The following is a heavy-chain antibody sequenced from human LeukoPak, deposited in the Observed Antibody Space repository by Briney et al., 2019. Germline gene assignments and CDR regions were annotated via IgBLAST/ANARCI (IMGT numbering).Heavy chain of an antibody. CDR3: ARDSSSWPELGFDP. J-gene: IGHJ5*02. Sequence: SQTLSLTCAISGDSVSSNSAAWNWIRQSPSRGLEWLGSTYYRSKWYNDYAVSVKSRITNNPDTSKNQFSLQLNSVTPEDTAVYYCARDSSSWPELGFDPWGQGTLVTVSS. CDR1: GDSVSSNSAA. D-gene: IGHD6-13*01. V-gene: IGHV6-1*01. CDR2: TYYRSKWYN.